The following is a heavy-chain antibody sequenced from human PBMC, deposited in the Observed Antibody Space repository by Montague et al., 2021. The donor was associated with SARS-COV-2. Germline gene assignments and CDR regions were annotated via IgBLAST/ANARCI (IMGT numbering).Heavy chain of an antibody. Sequence: CAISGDSVSTNSGTWNWVRLSPSRGLEWLGRTYYRSEWYSDYSVSVKSRISISPDTSKNQFSLQLNSVTPEDTAVYYCASAFYGDHWAFDVWGQGTMVTVSS. CDR3: ASAFYGDHWAFDV. J-gene: IGHJ3*01. CDR1: GDSVSTNSGT. D-gene: IGHD3-3*02. V-gene: IGHV6-1*01. CDR2: TYYRSEWYS.